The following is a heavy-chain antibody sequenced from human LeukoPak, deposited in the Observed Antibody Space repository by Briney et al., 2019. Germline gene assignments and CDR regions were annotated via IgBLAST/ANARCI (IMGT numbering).Heavy chain of an antibody. D-gene: IGHD1-26*01. Sequence: GASVKVSCKASGYTFTGYYMHWLRQAPGQGLEWMGRINPNSGGTNYAQKFQGRVTMTRDTSISTAYMELSRLTSDDTAVYYCARDRGVGATDFDYWGQGTLVTVSS. CDR1: GYTFTGYY. V-gene: IGHV1-2*06. CDR2: INPNSGGT. CDR3: ARDRGVGATDFDY. J-gene: IGHJ4*02.